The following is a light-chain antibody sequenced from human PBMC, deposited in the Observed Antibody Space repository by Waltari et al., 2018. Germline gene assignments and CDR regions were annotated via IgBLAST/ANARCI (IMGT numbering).Light chain of an antibody. V-gene: IGLV2-14*03. CDR1: TKDVDGHKC. CDR3: CTCTSSSSYV. CDR2: DVI. J-gene: IGLJ2*01. Sequence: QSALTQPASVPGSPGPSIPLSCSGITKDVDGHKCFFWYQHHPGKASKLISYDVINRASGVTNRFSGYKSGNTASLSISGLRAEDEAVYHCCTCTSSSSYVFGGGTKVTVL.